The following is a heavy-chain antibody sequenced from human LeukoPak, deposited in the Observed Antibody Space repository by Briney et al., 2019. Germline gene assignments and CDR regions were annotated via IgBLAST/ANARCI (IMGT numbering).Heavy chain of an antibody. Sequence: PSETLSLTCAVYGGSFSGYYWSWIRQPPGKGLEWIGEINHSGSTNYNPSLKSRVTISVDTSKNQFSLKLSSVTAADTAVYYCARGPLGYYDSSGYFDYWGQGTLVTVSS. CDR3: ARGPLGYYDSSGYFDY. V-gene: IGHV4-34*01. D-gene: IGHD3-22*01. CDR2: INHSGST. CDR1: GGSFSGYY. J-gene: IGHJ4*02.